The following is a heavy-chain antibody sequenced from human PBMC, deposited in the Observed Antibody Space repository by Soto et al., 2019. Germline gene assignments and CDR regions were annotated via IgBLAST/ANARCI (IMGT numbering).Heavy chain of an antibody. CDR1: GFTFSSYV. D-gene: IGHD3-9*01. CDR2: ISGSGGSI. V-gene: IGHV3-23*01. J-gene: IGHJ3*02. CDR3: AKETLGYFDPRDAFDI. Sequence: EVQLLESGGGLVQPGGSLRLSCAASGFTFSSYVMSWVRQAPGKGLEWVSAISGSGGSIYYADSVKGRFTISRDNSKNTLYLQMNSLRAEDTAVYDCAKETLGYFDPRDAFDIWGQGILVTVSS.